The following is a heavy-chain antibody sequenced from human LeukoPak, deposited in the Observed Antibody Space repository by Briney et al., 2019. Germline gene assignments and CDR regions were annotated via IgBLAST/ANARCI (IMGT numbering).Heavy chain of an antibody. D-gene: IGHD2-15*01. CDR2: ISSSGSTI. Sequence: GGSLRLSCAASGFTFSSYEMNWVRQAPGKGLEWVSYISSSGSTIYYADSVKGRFTISRDNAKNSLYLQMNSLRAEDTAVYYCVRESAPVVAADGDWYFDLWGRGTLVTVSS. CDR1: GFTFSSYE. CDR3: VRESAPVVAADGDWYFDL. V-gene: IGHV3-48*03. J-gene: IGHJ2*01.